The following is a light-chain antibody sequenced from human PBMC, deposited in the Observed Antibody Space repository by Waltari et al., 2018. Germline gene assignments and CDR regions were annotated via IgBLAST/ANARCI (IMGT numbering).Light chain of an antibody. J-gene: IGLJ3*02. CDR1: SSNIGSNY. CDR2: RNN. Sequence: QSVLTQPPSASGTPGQRVTISCSGRSSNIGSNYVYWYQHVPGAAPKLLIYRNNRRPSGVPDGCSGSKSGASASLAISGLRSEDEADYYCAAWDDSLSRWLLGGGTKLTVL. V-gene: IGLV1-47*01. CDR3: AAWDDSLSRWL.